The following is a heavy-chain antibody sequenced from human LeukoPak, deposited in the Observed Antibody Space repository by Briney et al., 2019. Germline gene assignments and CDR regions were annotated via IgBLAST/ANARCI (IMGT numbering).Heavy chain of an antibody. CDR1: GGSISSSSYY. CDR3: ARAEAAAGNCFDY. D-gene: IGHD6-13*01. CDR2: IYYSGST. Sequence: SETLSLTCTVSGGSISSSSYYWGWIRQPPGKGLEWIGSIYYSGSTYYNPSLKSRVTISVDTSKNQFSLKLSSVTAADTAVYYCARAEAAAGNCFDYWGQGTLVTVSS. V-gene: IGHV4-39*01. J-gene: IGHJ4*02.